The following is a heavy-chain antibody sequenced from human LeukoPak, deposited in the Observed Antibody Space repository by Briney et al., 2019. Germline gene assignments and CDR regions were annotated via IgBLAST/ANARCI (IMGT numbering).Heavy chain of an antibody. Sequence: SETLSLTCTVSGGSISSSSYYWGWIRQPPGKGLEWIGSIYYSGSTYYNPSLKSRVTISVDTSKNQFSLKLSSVTAADTAVYYCARLLGRYSSSSDYWGQGTLVTVSS. CDR2: IYYSGST. CDR3: ARLLGRYSSSSDY. J-gene: IGHJ4*02. V-gene: IGHV4-39*01. D-gene: IGHD6-6*01. CDR1: GGSISSSSYY.